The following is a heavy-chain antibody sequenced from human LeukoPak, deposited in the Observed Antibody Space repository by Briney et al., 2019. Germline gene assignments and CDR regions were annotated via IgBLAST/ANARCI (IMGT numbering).Heavy chain of an antibody. D-gene: IGHD4-23*01. CDR3: VRGVRGVTQYDAFDL. J-gene: IGHJ3*01. Sequence: PGGCLRLSCAASRFTFSNYWMHWVRQAPGKGLGWVANIKEDGTDVYYVDSVKGRFTISRDNAKNALYLQMNSLRVEDTAVYYCVRGVRGVTQYDAFDLWGRGTMVTVSS. V-gene: IGHV3-7*01. CDR2: IKEDGTDV. CDR1: RFTFSNYW.